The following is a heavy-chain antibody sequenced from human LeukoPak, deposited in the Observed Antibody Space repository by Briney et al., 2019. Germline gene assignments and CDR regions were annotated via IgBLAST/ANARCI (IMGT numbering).Heavy chain of an antibody. CDR3: ARVGGPYCSGGSRYGYYFDY. J-gene: IGHJ4*02. CDR2: IYYSGST. Sequence: SETLSLTCAVSGGSISSGGYSWSWIRQPPGKGLEWIGSIYYSGSTYYNPSLKSRVTISVDTSKNQFSLKLSSVTAADTAVYYCARVGGPYCSGGSRYGYYFDYWGQGTLVTVSS. V-gene: IGHV4-39*07. D-gene: IGHD2-15*01. CDR1: GGSISSGGYS.